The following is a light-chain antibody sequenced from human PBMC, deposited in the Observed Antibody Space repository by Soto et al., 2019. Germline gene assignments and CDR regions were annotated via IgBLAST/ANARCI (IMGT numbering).Light chain of an antibody. J-gene: IGKJ1*01. CDR1: QSVSSN. CDR3: QQFNNWPRT. V-gene: IGKV3-15*01. Sequence: EVVLTQYPATPAVPPGERATLSCRASQSVSSNLAWYQQKPGQAPRLLIYGASTRATGIPARFSGSGSGTEFTLTISSLQSEDVAVYYCQQFNNWPRTFGQGTKV. CDR2: GAS.